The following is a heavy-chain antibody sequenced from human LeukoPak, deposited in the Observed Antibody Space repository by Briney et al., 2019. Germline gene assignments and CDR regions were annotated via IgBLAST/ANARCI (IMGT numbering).Heavy chain of an antibody. D-gene: IGHD5-24*01. V-gene: IGHV1-8*02. J-gene: IGHJ4*02. CDR3: ARDPGFLQSDY. CDR2: MNPDNGVT. Sequence: ASVKVSCKASGGTFSSYAISWVRQAPGQGLEWMGCMNPDNGVTGYAQRFQGRVTMTRDTSVNTAYMHLSSLKSDDTAIYFCARDPGFLQSDYWGQGTLVTVPS. CDR1: GGTFSSYA.